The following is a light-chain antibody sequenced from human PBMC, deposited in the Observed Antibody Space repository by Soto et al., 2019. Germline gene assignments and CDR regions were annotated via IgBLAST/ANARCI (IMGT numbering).Light chain of an antibody. CDR1: DNDVGGYDF. Sequence: QSVLTQSASVSGSPGQSITISCTGTDNDVGGYDFVSWYQQHPDRAPKLLIHQVTIRLSGISSRFSGSKSGNTASLTITGLQPEDEAMYFCCSHSTSIAWVFGGGTQLTVL. CDR2: QVT. J-gene: IGLJ3*02. CDR3: CSHSTSIAWV. V-gene: IGLV2-14*01.